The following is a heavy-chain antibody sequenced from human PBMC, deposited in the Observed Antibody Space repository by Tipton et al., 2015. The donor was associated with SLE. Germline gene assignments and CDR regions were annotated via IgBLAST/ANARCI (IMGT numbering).Heavy chain of an antibody. Sequence: SGPEVKKPGASVKVSCKASGYSFTSYGVTWVRQAPGQGPEWMGSISAYNGNIDYAQKFQGRVTMTTDTSTYTAYMELRSLRFDDTAVYYCARSFSSWSSWFDPWGQGTLVTVSS. CDR2: ISAYNGNI. CDR1: GYSFTSYG. J-gene: IGHJ5*02. D-gene: IGHD6-13*01. CDR3: ARSFSSWSSWFDP. V-gene: IGHV1-18*01.